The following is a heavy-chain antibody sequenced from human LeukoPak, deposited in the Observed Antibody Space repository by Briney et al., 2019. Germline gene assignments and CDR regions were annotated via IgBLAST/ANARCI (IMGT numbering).Heavy chain of an antibody. J-gene: IGHJ4*02. V-gene: IGHV4-31*03. CDR2: IYYSGST. Sequence: SQTLSLTCTVSGGSISSGGYYWSWIRQHPGKGLEWIGYIYYSGSTYYNPSLKSRVTISVDTSKNQFSLKLSSVTAADTAVYYCARYSLSGYYYGDIDYWGQGTLVTVSS. D-gene: IGHD3-22*01. CDR1: GGSISSGGYY. CDR3: ARYSLSGYYYGDIDY.